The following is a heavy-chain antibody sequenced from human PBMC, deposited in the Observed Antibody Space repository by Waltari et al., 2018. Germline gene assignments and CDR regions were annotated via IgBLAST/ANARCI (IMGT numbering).Heavy chain of an antibody. CDR3: ARGEYSYGYYGY. V-gene: IGHV3-53*01. Sequence: EVQLVESGGGLIKPGGSLRLSCAASGFTVSSNYISWVRQAPGKGLEWVSVIYSGGSTYYADSVKGRFTISRDNAKNTLYLQMNSLRAEDTAVYYCARGEYSYGYYGYWGQGTLVTVSS. J-gene: IGHJ4*02. CDR2: IYSGGST. CDR1: GFTVSSNY. D-gene: IGHD5-18*01.